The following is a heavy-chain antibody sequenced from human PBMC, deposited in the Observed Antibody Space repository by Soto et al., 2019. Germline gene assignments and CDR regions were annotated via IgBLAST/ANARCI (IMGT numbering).Heavy chain of an antibody. CDR2: IYYSGST. CDR1: GGSVSSGSYY. J-gene: IGHJ4*02. V-gene: IGHV4-61*01. Sequence: SETLSLTCTVSGGSVSSGSYYWSWIRQPPGKGLEWIGYIYYSGSTNYNPSLKSRVTISVDTSKNQFSLKLSSVTAADTAVYYCASKQPYYYDSSGYYPFDYWGQGTMVTVYS. CDR3: ASKQPYYYDSSGYYPFDY. D-gene: IGHD3-22*01.